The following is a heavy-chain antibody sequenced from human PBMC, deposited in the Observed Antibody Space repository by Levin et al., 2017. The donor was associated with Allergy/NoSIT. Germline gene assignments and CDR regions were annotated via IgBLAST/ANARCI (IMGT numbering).Heavy chain of an antibody. V-gene: IGHV3-21*01. Sequence: VASVKVSCAASGFTFSSYSMNWVRQAPGKGLEWVSSISSSSSYIYYADSVKGRFTISRDNAKNSLYLQMNSLRAEDTAVYYCARVMYYENAFDIWGQGTMVTVSS. D-gene: IGHD3-16*01. CDR3: ARVMYYENAFDI. J-gene: IGHJ3*02. CDR1: GFTFSSYS. CDR2: ISSSSSYI.